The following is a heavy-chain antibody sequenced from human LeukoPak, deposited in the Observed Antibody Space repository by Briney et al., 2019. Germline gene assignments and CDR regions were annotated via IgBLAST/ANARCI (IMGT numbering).Heavy chain of an antibody. J-gene: IGHJ4*02. V-gene: IGHV1-8*01. D-gene: IGHD1-26*01. CDR1: GYTFTSYD. Sequence: ASVKVSCKASGYTFTSYDINWVRQATGQGLEWMGWMNPNSGNTGYAQKFQGRVTMTRNTSISTAYMDLSSLRSEDTAVYYCASLGRVSGSYSYDYWGQGTLVTVSS. CDR2: MNPNSGNT. CDR3: ASLGRVSGSYSYDY.